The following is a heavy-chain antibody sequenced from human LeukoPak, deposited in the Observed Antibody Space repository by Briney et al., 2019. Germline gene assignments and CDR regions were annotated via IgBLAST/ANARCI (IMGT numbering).Heavy chain of an antibody. J-gene: IGHJ4*02. CDR3: ARSYGDYVDGYFDY. D-gene: IGHD4-17*01. Sequence: SETLSLTCTVSGGSISSSSYYWGWIRQPPGKGLEWIGSIYYSGSTYYNPSLKSRVTISVDTSKNQFSLKLSSVTAADTAVYYCARSYGDYVDGYFDYWGQGTLVTVSS. CDR1: GGSISSSSYY. CDR2: IYYSGST. V-gene: IGHV4-39*07.